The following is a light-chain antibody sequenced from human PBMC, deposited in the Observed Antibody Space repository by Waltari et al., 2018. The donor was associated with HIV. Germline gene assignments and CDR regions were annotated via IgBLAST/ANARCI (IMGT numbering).Light chain of an antibody. J-gene: IGLJ2*01. V-gene: IGLV3-1*01. CDR2: EDS. CDR1: QLGQKY. CDR3: QAWDRSTVI. Sequence: YELTQPPSVSVSPGQTANITCSGAQLGQKYAHWYQQKSGQSPVLLIYEDSKRRSGIPERFSGSISGDTATLTISGTQAEDEADYHCQAWDRSTVIFAGGTKLTVL.